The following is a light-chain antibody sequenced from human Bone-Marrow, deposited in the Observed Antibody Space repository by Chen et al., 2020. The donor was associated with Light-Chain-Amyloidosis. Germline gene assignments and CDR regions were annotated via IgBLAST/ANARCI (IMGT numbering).Light chain of an antibody. CDR1: NIGSTS. J-gene: IGLJ3*02. V-gene: IGLV3-21*02. CDR3: QVWDRSSDRPV. CDR2: DDS. Sequence: SSVLTQPPPGLVAPGPTPTVPCGGNNIGSTSVHWYQQTPGQAPLLVVYDDSDRPSGIPERLSGSNSGNTATLTISRVEAGDEADYYCQVWDRSSDRPVFGGGTKLTVL.